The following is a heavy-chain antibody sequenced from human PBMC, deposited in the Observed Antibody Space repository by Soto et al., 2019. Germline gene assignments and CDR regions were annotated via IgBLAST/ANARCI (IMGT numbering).Heavy chain of an antibody. Sequence: PWPSVKVSCKASGYTFTSYYMHWVRQAPGQGLEWMGIINPSGGSTGYAQKFQGRVTMTRDTSTSTVYMELSSLRSEDTAVYYCARSAVSGYSYGLTGYWGQGTLVTVSS. D-gene: IGHD5-18*01. CDR1: GYTFTSYY. V-gene: IGHV1-46*01. CDR3: ARSAVSGYSYGLTGY. CDR2: INPSGGST. J-gene: IGHJ4*02.